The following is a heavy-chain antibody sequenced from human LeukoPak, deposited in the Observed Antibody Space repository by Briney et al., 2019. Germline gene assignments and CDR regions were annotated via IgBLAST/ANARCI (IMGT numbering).Heavy chain of an antibody. Sequence: GGSLRLSCAASEFTFSNYEMKWVRQAPGKGLEWVTYISSSGNTKYYADSVRGRFTISRDNAKNSLYLQMNSLRAEDTAVYYCVLGGLYVVVTVEKYYYGMDVWGKGTTVTVSS. V-gene: IGHV3-48*03. CDR2: ISSSGNTK. D-gene: IGHD2-21*02. J-gene: IGHJ6*04. CDR3: VLGGLYVVVTVEKYYYGMDV. CDR1: EFTFSNYE.